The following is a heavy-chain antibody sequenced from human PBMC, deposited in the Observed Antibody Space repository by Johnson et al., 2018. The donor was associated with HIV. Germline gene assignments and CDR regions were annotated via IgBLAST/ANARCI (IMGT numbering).Heavy chain of an antibody. V-gene: IGHV3-33*01. D-gene: IGHD6-13*01. CDR2: IWFDGTYK. J-gene: IGHJ3*02. Sequence: VQLVESGGAVVQPGGSLRLSCTASGFTFSSYGMHWVRQAPGKGLEWVAVIWFDGTYKYYVDSVKGRFTISRDNSKNTLYLQMNSLRAEDTAVYYCARVGQLARTHAFDIWGQGTMVTVSS. CDR1: GFTFSSYG. CDR3: ARVGQLARTHAFDI.